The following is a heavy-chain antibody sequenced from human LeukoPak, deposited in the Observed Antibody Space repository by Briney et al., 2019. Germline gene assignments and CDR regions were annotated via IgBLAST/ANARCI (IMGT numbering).Heavy chain of an antibody. D-gene: IGHD4-17*01. CDR2: ISDSGGST. Sequence: GGSLRLSCAASGFTFSNYGMSWVRQAPGKGLEWVSGISDSGGSTKHAVSAKGRFTISRDNSKNTLYLQMNSLRAEDTAVYYCAKDLIIGSTVTAFDYWGQGTLVTVSS. CDR3: AKDLIIGSTVTAFDY. V-gene: IGHV3-23*01. J-gene: IGHJ4*02. CDR1: GFTFSNYG.